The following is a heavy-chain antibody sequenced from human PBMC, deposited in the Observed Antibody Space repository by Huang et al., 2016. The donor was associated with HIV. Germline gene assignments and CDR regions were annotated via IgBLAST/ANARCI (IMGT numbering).Heavy chain of an antibody. J-gene: IGHJ3*02. CDR1: GFKFSNSW. Sequence: EEHLVESGGGLVQPGGSLRLSCEASGFKFSNSWMPWVGQAPGKGLRGVSRIKIEGRTTDYADSVKGRFTISRDNAKNTLYLQMSSLTAEDTAIYYCARAGGFEIWGQGTVVTVSS. CDR3: ARAGGFEI. D-gene: IGHD2-15*01. CDR2: IKIEGRTT. V-gene: IGHV3-74*01.